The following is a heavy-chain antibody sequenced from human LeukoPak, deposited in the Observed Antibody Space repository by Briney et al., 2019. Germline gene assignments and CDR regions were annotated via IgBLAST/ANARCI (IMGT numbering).Heavy chain of an antibody. CDR1: GYTFTGYY. J-gene: IGHJ4*02. V-gene: IGHV1-2*02. CDR2: INPNSGGT. CDR3: ARGRDGYNYVDY. Sequence: ASVKVSCKASGYTFTGYYMHWVRQAPGQGLEWVGWINPNSGGTNYAQKFQGRVTMTRDTSISTAYMELSRLRSDDTAVYYCARGRDGYNYVDYWGQGTLVTVSS. D-gene: IGHD5-24*01.